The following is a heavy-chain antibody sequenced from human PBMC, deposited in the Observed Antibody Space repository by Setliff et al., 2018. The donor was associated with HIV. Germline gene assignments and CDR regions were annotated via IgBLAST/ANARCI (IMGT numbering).Heavy chain of an antibody. Sequence: LRLSCAASGFTFDDYGMSWVRQAPGKGLEWVSGINWNGGSTGYADSVRGRFTIPRDNAKNSLYLQMNSLRAEDTALYYCARGEPTILVVPAAFFDYWGQGTLVTVSS. CDR2: INWNGGST. V-gene: IGHV3-20*04. D-gene: IGHD2-2*01. J-gene: IGHJ4*02. CDR1: GFTFDDYG. CDR3: ARGEPTILVVPAAFFDY.